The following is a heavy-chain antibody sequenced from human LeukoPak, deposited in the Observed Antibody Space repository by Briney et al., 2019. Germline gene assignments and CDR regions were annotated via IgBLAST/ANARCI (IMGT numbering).Heavy chain of an antibody. J-gene: IGHJ4*02. D-gene: IGHD1-1*01. CDR2: INPAGTIT. CDR1: GFTFSSYW. V-gene: IGHV1-46*01. Sequence: ASVKVSCKASGFTFSSYWMHWVRQAPGQGLELLGLINPAGTITVFARKFQGRATVTRDTSASTVYMELNTLTSEDTAVYYCVREDNSPYKNFDHWGQGTLVTVSS. CDR3: VREDNSPYKNFDH.